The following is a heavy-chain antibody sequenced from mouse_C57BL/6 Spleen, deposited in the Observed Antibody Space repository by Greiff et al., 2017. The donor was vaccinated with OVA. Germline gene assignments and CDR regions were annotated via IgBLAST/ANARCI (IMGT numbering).Heavy chain of an antibody. J-gene: IGHJ2*01. CDR1: GYTFTSYW. V-gene: IGHV1-74*01. CDR2: IHPSDSDT. CDR3: ARNLAPYYGSSSFDY. Sequence: QVQLQQPGAELVKPGASVKVSCKASGYTFTSYWMHWVKQRPGQGLEWIGRIHPSDSDTNYNQKFKGKATLTVDTSSSTAYMQLSSLTSEDSAVYYCARNLAPYYGSSSFDYWGQGTTLTVSS. D-gene: IGHD1-1*01.